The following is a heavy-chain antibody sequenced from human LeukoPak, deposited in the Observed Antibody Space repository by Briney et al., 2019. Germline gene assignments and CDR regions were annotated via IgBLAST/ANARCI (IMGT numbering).Heavy chain of an antibody. J-gene: IGHJ5*02. CDR2: IYYSGST. CDR3: ARVAGGPRYWFDP. D-gene: IGHD5-24*01. V-gene: IGHV4-59*01. Sequence: SETLSLTCTVSGCSISSYYWSWIRQPPGKGLEWIGYIYYSGSTNYNPSLKSRVTISVDTSKNQFSLKLSSVTAADTAVYYCARVAGGPRYWFDPWGQGTLVTVSS. CDR1: GCSISSYY.